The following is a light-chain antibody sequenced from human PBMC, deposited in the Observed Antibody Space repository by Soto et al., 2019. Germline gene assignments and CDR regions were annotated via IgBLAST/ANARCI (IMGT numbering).Light chain of an antibody. V-gene: IGKV1-5*03. CDR1: QSISNW. J-gene: IGKJ2*01. CDR3: QQYSSFPYT. CDR2: KAS. Sequence: DIQMTQSPSILSSSVGDRVTITCRASQSISNWLAWYQQKPGKAPKLLIYKASRLQSGVPSRFSGSGSGTEFTLTISSLQPDDFATYYCQQYSSFPYTFGQGTKLEIK.